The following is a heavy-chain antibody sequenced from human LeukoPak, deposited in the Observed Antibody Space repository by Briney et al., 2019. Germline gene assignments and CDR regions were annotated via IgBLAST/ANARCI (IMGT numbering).Heavy chain of an antibody. V-gene: IGHV1-2*02. Sequence: ASAKVSCKASGYTFTAYYIHWVRQAPGQGLEWMGWINPKSGGTKYEQKFQGRVTMTKDTSISTAYMELSSLRSDDTAVYYCARDRNWNYDYWGQGTLVTVSS. J-gene: IGHJ4*02. CDR1: GYTFTAYY. D-gene: IGHD1-7*01. CDR3: ARDRNWNYDY. CDR2: INPKSGGT.